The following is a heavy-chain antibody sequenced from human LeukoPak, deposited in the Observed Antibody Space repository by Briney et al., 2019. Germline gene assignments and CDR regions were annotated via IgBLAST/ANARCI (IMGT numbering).Heavy chain of an antibody. J-gene: IGHJ3*02. D-gene: IGHD3-10*01. CDR1: GFTFSSYS. CDR2: ISSTISPI. V-gene: IGHV3-48*02. Sequence: PGGSLRLSCAASGFTFSSYSMNWVRQAPGKGLEWISYISSTISPIFYADSVKGRFTISRDNAGNSLYLQMNSLRDEDTAVYYCVRDHLWAFDIWGQGTKVTVSS. CDR3: VRDHLWAFDI.